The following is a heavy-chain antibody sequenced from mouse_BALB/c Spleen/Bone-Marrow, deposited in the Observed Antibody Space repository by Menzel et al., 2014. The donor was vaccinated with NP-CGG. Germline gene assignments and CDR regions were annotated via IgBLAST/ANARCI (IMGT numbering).Heavy chain of an antibody. D-gene: IGHD2-4*01. CDR1: GFSLXGYG. CDR3: ARDSFLITRALDY. CDR2: IWGDGST. Sequence: VQRVESGPGLVAPSQSLSITCTVSGFSLXGYGVSWVRQPPGKGLEWLGMIWGDGSTDYNSALKSRLSVSKDNSKSQVFLKMNSLLTDDTARYYCARDSFLITRALDYWGQGTSVTVSS. V-gene: IGHV2-6-7*01. J-gene: IGHJ4*01.